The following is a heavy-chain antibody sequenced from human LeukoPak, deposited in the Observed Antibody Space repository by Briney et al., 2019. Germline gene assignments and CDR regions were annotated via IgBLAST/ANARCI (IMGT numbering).Heavy chain of an antibody. CDR1: GYTFTGSW. Sequence: ASVKVSCKASGYTFTGSWLHWVRQAPGQGLEWMGWINPNSGGTNYAQKFQGRVTMTRATSANTAYMELSSPRSDDTAVYYCVRTTYGSTWSFDYWGQGTLVTVSS. J-gene: IGHJ4*02. V-gene: IGHV1-2*02. CDR2: INPNSGGT. D-gene: IGHD6-13*01. CDR3: VRTTYGSTWSFDY.